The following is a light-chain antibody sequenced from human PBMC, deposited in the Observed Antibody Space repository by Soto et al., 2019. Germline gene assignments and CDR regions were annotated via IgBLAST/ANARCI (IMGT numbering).Light chain of an antibody. CDR3: HQYNSYSWT. J-gene: IGKJ1*01. V-gene: IGKV1-5*03. CDR1: QSISSW. Sequence: DIQMTQSPSTLSASVGDRVSITCRASQSISSWLAWYQQKPGKAPKLLIYKASILESGVPSRFSGSGSAKEFTLTISSLKPDDFETYYCHQYNSYSWTFGQGTKVEVK. CDR2: KAS.